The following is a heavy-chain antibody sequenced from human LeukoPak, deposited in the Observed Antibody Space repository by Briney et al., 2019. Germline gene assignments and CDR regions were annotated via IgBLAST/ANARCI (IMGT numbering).Heavy chain of an antibody. J-gene: IGHJ4*02. Sequence: GRSLRLSCAASGFTFSSHAMHWVRQAPGKGLDWVAIMSNDGSKKFYADSLKGRFTISRDNSKNTLYLQMNSLRSEDTAVYFCARDGSVLRFLEWLLFLEYWGQGTLVTVSS. CDR3: ARDGSVLRFLEWLLFLEY. V-gene: IGHV3-30*01. CDR2: MSNDGSKK. D-gene: IGHD3-3*01. CDR1: GFTFSSHA.